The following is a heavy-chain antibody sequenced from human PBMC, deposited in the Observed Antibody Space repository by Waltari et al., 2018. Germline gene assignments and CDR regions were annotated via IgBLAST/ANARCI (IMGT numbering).Heavy chain of an antibody. CDR2: ISGSGGST. V-gene: IGHV3-23*04. CDR3: AKAPDIVVVVAASFDY. J-gene: IGHJ4*02. D-gene: IGHD2-15*01. Sequence: EVQLVESGGGLVQPGGSLRLSCAASGFTFSSYAMSWVRQAPGKGLEWVSAISGSGGSTYYADSVKGRFTISRDNSKNTLYLQMNSLRAEDTAVYYCAKAPDIVVVVAASFDYWGQGTQVTVSS. CDR1: GFTFSSYA.